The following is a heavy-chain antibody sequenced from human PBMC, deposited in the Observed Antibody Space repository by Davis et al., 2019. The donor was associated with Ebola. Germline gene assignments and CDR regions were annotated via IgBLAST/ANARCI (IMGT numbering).Heavy chain of an antibody. Sequence: ASVKVSCKASGYTFTSYGISWVRQATGQGLEWMGWMNPNIGNTGYAQKFQGRVTMTRNTSISTAYMELSSLRSEDTAVYYCARKRGTTVTTDNWFDPWGQGTLVTVSS. CDR3: ARKRGTTVTTDNWFDP. CDR2: MNPNIGNT. J-gene: IGHJ5*02. CDR1: GYTFTSYG. V-gene: IGHV1-8*02. D-gene: IGHD4-17*01.